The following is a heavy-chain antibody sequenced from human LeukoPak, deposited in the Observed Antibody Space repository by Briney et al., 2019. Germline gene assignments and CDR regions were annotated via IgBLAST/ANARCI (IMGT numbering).Heavy chain of an antibody. J-gene: IGHJ4*02. D-gene: IGHD2-2*01. Sequence: SETLSLTCTVSRGSISTYYWNRIRQSPRRGLEWIGYMFHSGSPNYNPSLKSRVAISIDTSKNQFSLKLSSVTAADTAVYYCARGSRYCSTTSFSSFDYWGQGTLVTVSS. CDR2: MFHSGSP. V-gene: IGHV4-59*01. CDR1: RGSISTYY. CDR3: ARGSRYCSTTSFSSFDY.